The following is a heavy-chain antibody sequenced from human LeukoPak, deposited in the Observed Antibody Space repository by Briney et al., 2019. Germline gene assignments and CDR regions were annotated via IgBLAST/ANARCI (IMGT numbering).Heavy chain of an antibody. CDR1: GGTFSSYA. CDR2: IIPIFGTA. J-gene: IGHJ3*02. Sequence: SVKVSCKASGGTFSSYAISWVRQAPGQGLKWMGGIIPIFGTANYAQKFQGRVTITADESTSTAYMELSSLRSEDTAVYYCARAPFSYYDFWSGYYRAFDIWGQGTMVTVSS. D-gene: IGHD3-3*01. V-gene: IGHV1-69*13. CDR3: ARAPFSYYDFWSGYYRAFDI.